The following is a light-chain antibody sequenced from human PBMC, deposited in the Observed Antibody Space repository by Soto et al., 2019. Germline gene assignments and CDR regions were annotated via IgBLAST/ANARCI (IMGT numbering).Light chain of an antibody. V-gene: IGKV1-5*03. CDR1: QSISTW. Sequence: DIQMTQSPSTLSASVGDRVAITCRASQSISTWLAWYQQKPGKAPKLLIYNASSLKIGVPSRFSGIGSGTEFTLTISSLQPDDFATYYCQQYINRWTFGQGTKVDIK. CDR2: NAS. J-gene: IGKJ1*01. CDR3: QQYINRWT.